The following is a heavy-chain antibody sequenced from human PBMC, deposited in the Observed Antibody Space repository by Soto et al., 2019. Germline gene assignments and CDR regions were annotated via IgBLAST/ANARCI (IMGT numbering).Heavy chain of an antibody. V-gene: IGHV3-30-3*01. J-gene: IGHJ4*02. CDR3: ARDLGNNYGSFAY. CDR2: ISYDGSNR. CDR1: GFTFSNYA. D-gene: IGHD4-17*01. Sequence: GGSLRLSCVASGFTFSNYAMNWVRQAPGKGLEWVAVISYDGSNRYYADSAKGRITISRDNSRNTLYLQMNNLRAEDTAMYYCARDLGNNYGSFAYWGQGTLVTVSS.